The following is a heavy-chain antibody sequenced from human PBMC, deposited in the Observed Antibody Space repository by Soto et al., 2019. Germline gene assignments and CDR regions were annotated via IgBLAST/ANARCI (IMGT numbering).Heavy chain of an antibody. CDR1: GFTFTNYA. CDR2: IYSGGST. CDR3: ARARGHYGMDV. J-gene: IGHJ6*02. V-gene: IGHV3-53*01. Sequence: GGSLRLSCAASGFTFTNYAMHWVRHTPGKGLEWVSVIYSGGSTYYADSVKGRFTISRDNSKNTLYLQMNSLRAEDTAVYYCARARGHYGMDVWGQGTTVTVSS.